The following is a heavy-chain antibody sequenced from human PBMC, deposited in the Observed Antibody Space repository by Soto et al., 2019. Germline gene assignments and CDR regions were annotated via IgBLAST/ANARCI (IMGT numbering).Heavy chain of an antibody. CDR2: IYYSGST. D-gene: IGHD2-15*01. J-gene: IGHJ4*02. Sequence: SETLSLTCTVSGGSISSGGYYWSWIRQHPGKGLEWIGYIYYSGSTYYNPSLKSRVTISVDTSKNQFSLKLSSVTAADTAVYYGARYCSGGSCYSAFDYWGQGTLVTVSS. CDR3: ARYCSGGSCYSAFDY. CDR1: GGSISSGGYY. V-gene: IGHV4-31*03.